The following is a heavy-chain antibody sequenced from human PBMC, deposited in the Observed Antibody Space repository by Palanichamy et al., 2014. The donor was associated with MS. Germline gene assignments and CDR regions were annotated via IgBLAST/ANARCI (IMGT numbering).Heavy chain of an antibody. CDR1: GFTFTYYG. CDR2: ISSSSTYI. V-gene: IGHV3-21*01. D-gene: IGHD2-15*01. CDR3: ARYCSGGTCHSAMDV. J-gene: IGHJ6*02. Sequence: EENLVESGGGLVKPGGSLRLSCEGSGFTFTYYGLNWVRQAPGKGLEWVSVISSSSTYIHYADSVKGRFIISRDNAKNILYLEMTSLRAEDTAIYYCARYCSGGTCHSAMDVWGQGTTVTVSS.